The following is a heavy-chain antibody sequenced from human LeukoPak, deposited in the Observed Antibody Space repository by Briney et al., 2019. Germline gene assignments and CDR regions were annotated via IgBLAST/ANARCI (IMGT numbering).Heavy chain of an antibody. D-gene: IGHD2-15*01. CDR3: AKDRGYCSGGSCYYFDY. J-gene: IGHJ4*02. Sequence: GGSLRLSCAASGFTFSSYGMHWVRQAPGKGLEWVAVISYDGSNKYYADSVKGRFTISRDNSKNTLYLQMNSLRAEDTAVYYYAKDRGYCSGGSCYYFDYWGQGTLVNVSS. CDR2: ISYDGSNK. CDR1: GFTFSSYG. V-gene: IGHV3-30*18.